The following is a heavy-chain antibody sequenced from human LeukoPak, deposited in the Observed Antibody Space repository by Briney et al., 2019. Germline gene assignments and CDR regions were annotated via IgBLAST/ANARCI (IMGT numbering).Heavy chain of an antibody. J-gene: IGHJ3*02. D-gene: IGHD1-26*01. CDR3: TTYNSRDAFDI. CDR2: ISGDGGST. Sequence: GGSLRLSCAASGFTFDDYAMHWVRQAPGKGLEWVSLISGDGGSTYYADSVKGRFTISRDNSKNSLYLQMNSLRTEDTALYYCTTYNSRDAFDIWGQGTMVIVSS. V-gene: IGHV3-43*02. CDR1: GFTFDDYA.